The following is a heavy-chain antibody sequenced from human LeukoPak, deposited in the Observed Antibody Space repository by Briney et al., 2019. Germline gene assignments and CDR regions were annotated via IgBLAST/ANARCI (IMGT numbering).Heavy chain of an antibody. CDR1: GITLSNYG. CDR3: AKRGVVIRVILVGFHKEANYFDS. CDR2: ISGSGGRT. J-gene: IGHJ4*02. V-gene: IGHV3-23*01. Sequence: PGGSLRLSCAVSGITLSNYGMSWVRQAPGKGLEWVAGISGSGGRTTYADSVKGRFTVSRDNPKNTLYLQMNSLRAEDTAVYFCAKRGVVIRVILVGFHKEANYFDSWGQGALVTVSS. D-gene: IGHD3-22*01.